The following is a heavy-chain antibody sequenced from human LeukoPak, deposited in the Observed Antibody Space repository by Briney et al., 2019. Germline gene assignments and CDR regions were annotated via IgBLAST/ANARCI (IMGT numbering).Heavy chain of an antibody. V-gene: IGHV1-3*01. D-gene: IGHD6-13*01. CDR2: INAGNGNT. J-gene: IGHJ4*02. Sequence: ASVKVSCKASGYTFTSYAMHWVRQAPGQRLEWMGWINAGNGNTKYSQKFQGRVTVTRDTSASTAYMELSSLRSEDTAVYYCARDPIGSRWPYYFDYWGQGTLVTVSS. CDR1: GYTFTSYA. CDR3: ARDPIGSRWPYYFDY.